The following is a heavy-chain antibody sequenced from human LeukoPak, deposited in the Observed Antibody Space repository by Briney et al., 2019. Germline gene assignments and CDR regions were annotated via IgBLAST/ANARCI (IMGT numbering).Heavy chain of an antibody. D-gene: IGHD6-13*01. J-gene: IGHJ5*02. V-gene: IGHV4-34*01. Sequence: SETLSLTCAVYGGSFSGYYWSWIRQPPGKGLEWIGEINHSGSTNYNPSLKSRVTISVDTSKNQFSLKLSSVTAADTAVYYCARVGIAAAGTSMGWFDPWGQGTLVTVSS. CDR2: INHSGST. CDR3: ARVGIAAAGTSMGWFDP. CDR1: GGSFSGYY.